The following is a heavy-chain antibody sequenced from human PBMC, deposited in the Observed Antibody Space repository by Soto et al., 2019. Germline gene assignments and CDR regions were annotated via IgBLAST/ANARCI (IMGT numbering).Heavy chain of an antibody. J-gene: IGHJ4*02. CDR1: GFTFDDYA. V-gene: IGHV3-9*01. CDR3: ATRAVAGNDY. Sequence: GGSLRLSCAASGFTFDDYAMHWVRQAPGKGLEWVSGISWHSGSIGYADSVKGRFTISRDNXKNSLYLQLNSLSAEETALYYCATRAVAGNDYWVQGTMVTVSS. CDR2: ISWHSGSI. D-gene: IGHD6-19*01.